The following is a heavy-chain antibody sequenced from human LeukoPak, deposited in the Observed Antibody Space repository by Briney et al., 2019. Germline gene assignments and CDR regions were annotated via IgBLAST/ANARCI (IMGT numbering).Heavy chain of an antibody. D-gene: IGHD3-9*01. Sequence: GGSLRLSCAASGFIFSSYGMHWVRQAPGKGLEWVAFIRYDGSKKYYADSVKGRFTISRDNSKNTLYLQMNSLRAEDTAVYYCASWYYDILSGHYNSDAFDIWGQGTMVTVSS. J-gene: IGHJ3*02. CDR2: IRYDGSKK. CDR1: GFIFSSYG. V-gene: IGHV3-30*02. CDR3: ASWYYDILSGHYNSDAFDI.